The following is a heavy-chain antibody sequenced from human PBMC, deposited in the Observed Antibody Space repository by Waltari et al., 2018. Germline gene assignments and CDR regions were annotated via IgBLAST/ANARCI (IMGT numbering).Heavy chain of an antibody. D-gene: IGHD3-3*01. CDR3: ARDPPDVWSSSSFDA. Sequence: QVHVLQSGPEVKKPAAAVKVSFKTSGYTSSNYGMNWGRQAPGQGLEWMGWISASNDKTNYAQDSQGRVPMTIDTSTSRAYRGLSSTRSDDPAVSYRARDPPDVWSSSSFDAWSQGTLVTVSS. CDR1: GYTSSNYG. CDR2: ISASNDKT. J-gene: IGHJ5*02. V-gene: IGHV1-18*01.